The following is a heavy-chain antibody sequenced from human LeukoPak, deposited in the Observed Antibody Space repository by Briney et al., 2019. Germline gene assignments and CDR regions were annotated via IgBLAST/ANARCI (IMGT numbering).Heavy chain of an antibody. CDR3: AKAPPPYCSGGSCFDAFDI. V-gene: IGHV3-23*01. D-gene: IGHD2-15*01. CDR1: EFTFSSYA. Sequence: GGSLRVSCAASEFTFSSYAMSWVRQAPGKGLEWVSAISHSGGTTYYADSVKGRFTISRDNSKNTLYLQMNSLRAEDTAVYYCAKAPPPYCSGGSCFDAFDIWGQGTMVTVSS. CDR2: ISHSGGTT. J-gene: IGHJ3*02.